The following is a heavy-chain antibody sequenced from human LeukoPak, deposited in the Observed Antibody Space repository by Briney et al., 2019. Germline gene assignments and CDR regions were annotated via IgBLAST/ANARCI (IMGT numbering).Heavy chain of an antibody. D-gene: IGHD4-23*01. Sequence: SETLSLTCAVYGGSFSGYYCSWIRQPPGKGLEWIGEINHSGSTNYNPSLKSRVTISVDTSKNQFSLKLSSVTAADTAAYYCAGNRGLGRDYWGQGTLVTVSS. CDR2: INHSGST. CDR3: AGNRGLGRDY. CDR1: GGSFSGYY. V-gene: IGHV4-34*01. J-gene: IGHJ4*02.